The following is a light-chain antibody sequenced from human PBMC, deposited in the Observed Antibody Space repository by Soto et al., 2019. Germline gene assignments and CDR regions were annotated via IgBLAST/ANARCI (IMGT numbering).Light chain of an antibody. CDR2: ATS. Sequence: DIQMTQSPSSLSASVGDRVTITCRASQSIGSYLNWYRQKPGKAPELLIYATSSLQSGVPSRFSGSGSGTDFTLTISSLQPEDFATFYCQQSYTIPAITFGQGTRLEIE. CDR3: QQSYTIPAIT. J-gene: IGKJ5*01. V-gene: IGKV1-39*01. CDR1: QSIGSY.